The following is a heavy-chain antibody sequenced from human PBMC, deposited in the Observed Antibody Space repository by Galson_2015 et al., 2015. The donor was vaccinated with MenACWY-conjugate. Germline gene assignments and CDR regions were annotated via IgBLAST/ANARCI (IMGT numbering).Heavy chain of an antibody. D-gene: IGHD3-22*01. Sequence: ETLSLTCTLSGDSISSLHYFWGWVRQPPGKGLEWIGSVYEGGSRYYNPSLKSRVTISVDRSKNQFSLKLSSVSAADTAVYYCARLPRGINLILEGSWGQGILVTVSS. V-gene: IGHV4-39*01. CDR2: VYEGGSR. J-gene: IGHJ5*02. CDR1: GDSISSLHYF. CDR3: ARLPRGINLILEGS.